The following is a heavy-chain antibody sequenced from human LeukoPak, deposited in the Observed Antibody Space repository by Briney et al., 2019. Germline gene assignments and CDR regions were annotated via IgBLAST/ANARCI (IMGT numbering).Heavy chain of an antibody. V-gene: IGHV3-23*01. J-gene: IGHJ4*02. CDR3: AKQPGSVVDSSGSLSRH. D-gene: IGHD3-22*01. CDR2: ISGSGAST. CDR1: GFTFSSYA. Sequence: GGSLRLSCAASGFTFSSYAMSWVRQAPGKGLEWVSTISGSGASTYYADSVKGRFTGSRDNSKNTLYLQMNSLRAEDTAVYYCAKQPGSVVDSSGSLSRHWGQGTLVTVSS.